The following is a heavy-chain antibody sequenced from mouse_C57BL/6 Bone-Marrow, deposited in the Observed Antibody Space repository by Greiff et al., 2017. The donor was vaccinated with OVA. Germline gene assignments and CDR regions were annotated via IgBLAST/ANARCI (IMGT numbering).Heavy chain of an antibody. Sequence: QVQLQQSGAELVRPGASVTLSCKASGYTFTDYEMHWVKQTPVHGLEWIGAIDPETGGTAYNQKFKGKAILTADKSSSTAYMELRSLTSEDSAVYYCTSGNWAHFDYWGQGTTLTVSS. J-gene: IGHJ2*01. CDR1: GYTFTDYE. V-gene: IGHV1-15*01. D-gene: IGHD4-1*02. CDR3: TSGNWAHFDY. CDR2: IDPETGGT.